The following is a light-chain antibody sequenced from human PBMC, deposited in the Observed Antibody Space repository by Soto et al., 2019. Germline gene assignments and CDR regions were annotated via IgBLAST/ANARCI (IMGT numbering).Light chain of an antibody. CDR2: DAS. CDR3: QQYSSSPKT. Sequence: EVVLTQSPGTLSLSPGERASLSRRASQSVSNSYLAWPQQKPGQAPRLLIYDASNRATGIPDRFSGSGSGTDFTLTISRLEPEDFAVYYCQQYSSSPKTFGQGTKV. V-gene: IGKV3-20*01. J-gene: IGKJ1*01. CDR1: QSVSNSY.